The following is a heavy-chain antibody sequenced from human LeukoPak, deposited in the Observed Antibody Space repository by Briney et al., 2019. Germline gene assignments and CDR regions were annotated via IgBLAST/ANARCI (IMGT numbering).Heavy chain of an antibody. V-gene: IGHV4-31*03. D-gene: IGHD6-13*01. Sequence: SETLSLTCTVSGGSISSGGYYWSWIRQHPGKGLEWIGYIYYSGSTYYNPSLKSRVTISVDASKNQFSLKLNSVTSSDTAVYYCARGRAAAGAFDYWGQGTLVTASS. CDR3: ARGRAAAGAFDY. J-gene: IGHJ4*02. CDR2: IYYSGST. CDR1: GGSISSGGYY.